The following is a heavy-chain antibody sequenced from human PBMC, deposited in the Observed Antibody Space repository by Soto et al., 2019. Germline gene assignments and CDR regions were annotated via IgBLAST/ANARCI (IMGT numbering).Heavy chain of an antibody. D-gene: IGHD2-2*01. Sequence: SETLSLTCTVSGGSISSGGYYWSWIRQHPGKGLEWIGYIYYSGSTYYNPSLKSRVTISVDTSKNQFSLKLSSVTAADTAVYYCARGPIVVVPAAMDPWFDPWGQGTLVTVSS. J-gene: IGHJ5*02. CDR2: IYYSGST. CDR3: ARGPIVVVPAAMDPWFDP. V-gene: IGHV4-31*03. CDR1: GGSISSGGYY.